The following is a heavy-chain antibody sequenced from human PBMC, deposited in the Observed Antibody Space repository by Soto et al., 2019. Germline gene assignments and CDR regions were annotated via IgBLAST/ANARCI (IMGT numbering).Heavy chain of an antibody. CDR3: ARGATPMITAIDYFDI. V-gene: IGHV3-7*01. Sequence: GGSLRLSCAASGFTFSRYWMNWVRQAPGKGLEWVANIKQDGTEKNYVDSVKGRFTTSRDNARNSLYLQMDSLRAEDTAVYFFARGATPMITAIDYFDIWGQGKMVTVSS. D-gene: IGHD5-18*01. J-gene: IGHJ3*02. CDR2: IKQDGTEK. CDR1: GFTFSRYW.